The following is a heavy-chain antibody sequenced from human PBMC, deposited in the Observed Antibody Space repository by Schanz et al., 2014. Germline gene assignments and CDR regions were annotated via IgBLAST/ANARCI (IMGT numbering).Heavy chain of an antibody. D-gene: IGHD5-12*01. J-gene: IGHJ4*02. Sequence: QVQLVQSGAEVKKPGASVKVSCKASGYTFTSYGISWVRQAPGQGREWMGWISAYNGNTKYPQNLQGRVTMTTDTSTSTAYMELSSLRSEDTAVYSCARGIGGYGANNYFDYWGQGSLVTVSS. CDR2: ISAYNGNT. CDR1: GYTFTSYG. V-gene: IGHV1-18*01. CDR3: ARGIGGYGANNYFDY.